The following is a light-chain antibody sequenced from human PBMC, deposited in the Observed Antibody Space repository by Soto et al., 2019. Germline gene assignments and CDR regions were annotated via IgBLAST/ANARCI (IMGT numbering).Light chain of an antibody. CDR2: DTS. CDR3: QPYDNWPLT. Sequence: EVVMRHSPATLSFSPGEGATLSCRASQGIGDTLAWYQHKPGQTPRLLIYDTSTRATGVPTRFSGSRSGAEFTLTISSLQSEDFAVYYCQPYDNWPLTFGGGTKVDIK. V-gene: IGKV3-15*01. J-gene: IGKJ4*01. CDR1: QGIGDT.